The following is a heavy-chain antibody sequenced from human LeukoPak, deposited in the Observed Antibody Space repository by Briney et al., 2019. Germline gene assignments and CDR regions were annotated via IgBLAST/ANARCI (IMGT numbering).Heavy chain of an antibody. CDR1: GYTFTSYD. V-gene: IGHV1-8*01. J-gene: IGHJ6*03. CDR2: MNPNSGNT. CDR3: ARAPIWGGMVSYYYMDV. Sequence: ASVKVSCKASGYTFTSYDINWVRQATVQGLEWVGWMNPNSGNTGYAQKFQGRVTRTRNTSVGKAYMELSSLRSDDTAVYYCARAPIWGGMVSYYYMDVWGKGTTVTISS. D-gene: IGHD3-16*02.